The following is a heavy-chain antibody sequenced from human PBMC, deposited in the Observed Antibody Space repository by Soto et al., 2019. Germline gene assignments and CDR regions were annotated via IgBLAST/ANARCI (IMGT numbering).Heavy chain of an antibody. J-gene: IGHJ4*02. CDR1: GGTFSSYA. CDR2: IIPIFGTA. Sequence: QVQLVQSGAEVKKPGSSVKVSCKASGGTFSSYAISWVRQAPGQGLEWMGGIIPIFGTANYAQKFQGRVTITADESTSTAYMELRSVRSEDTAVDYCATPQAHYGDYHFDYWGQGTRVPVSS. D-gene: IGHD4-17*01. V-gene: IGHV1-69*01. CDR3: ATPQAHYGDYHFDY.